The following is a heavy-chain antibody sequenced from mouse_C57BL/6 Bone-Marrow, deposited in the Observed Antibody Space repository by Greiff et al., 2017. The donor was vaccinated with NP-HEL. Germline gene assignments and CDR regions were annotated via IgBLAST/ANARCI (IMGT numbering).Heavy chain of an antibody. J-gene: IGHJ1*03. V-gene: IGHV1-75*01. CDR3: ARRGYSYGSRDFDV. Sequence: VKLQESGPELVKPGASVKISCKASGYTFTDYYINWVKQRPGQGLEWIGWIFPGSGSTYYNEKFKGKATLTVDKSSSTAYMLLSSLTSEDSAVYFCARRGYSYGSRDFDVWGTGTTVTVSS. CDR2: IFPGSGST. D-gene: IGHD1-1*01. CDR1: GYTFTDYY.